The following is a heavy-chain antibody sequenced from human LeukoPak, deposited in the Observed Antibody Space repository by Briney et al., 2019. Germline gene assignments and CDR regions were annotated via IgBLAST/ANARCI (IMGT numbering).Heavy chain of an antibody. J-gene: IGHJ5*02. D-gene: IGHD2-2*01. Sequence: GRSLRLSCVAPGFTFSTYGMHWVRQAPGKGLEWVAFISYDGSNQHYADSVKGRFIISRDNSKNTLYLQINSLRVEDTAVYYCAKDPRYCSSTRCFGAWGQGTLVTVSS. CDR1: GFTFSTYG. V-gene: IGHV3-30*18. CDR2: ISYDGSNQ. CDR3: AKDPRYCSSTRCFGA.